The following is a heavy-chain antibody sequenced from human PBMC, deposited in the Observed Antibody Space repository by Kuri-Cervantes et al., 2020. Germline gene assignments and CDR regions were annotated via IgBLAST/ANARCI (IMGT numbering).Heavy chain of an antibody. V-gene: IGHV4-39*01. Sequence: ESLKISCTLSGASISSGSYYWAWIRQPPGRGLEWVGSLFSSGNTYYNPSVKSRVTISVDTSKNQFSLKLSSVTAADTAVYYCARAFYCSSTSCDRPTYYYYYYMDVWGKGTTVTVSS. CDR1: GASISSGSYY. CDR3: ARAFYCSSTSCDRPTYYYYYYMDV. CDR2: LFSSGNT. J-gene: IGHJ6*03. D-gene: IGHD2-2*01.